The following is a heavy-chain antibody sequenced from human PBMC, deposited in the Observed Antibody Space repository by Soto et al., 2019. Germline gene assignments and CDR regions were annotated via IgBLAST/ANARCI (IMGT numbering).Heavy chain of an antibody. J-gene: IGHJ6*02. Sequence: GGSLRLSCAASGFTFSSYGMHWVRQAPGKGLEWVAVISYGGSNKYYADSVKGRFTISRDNSKNTLYLQMNSLRAEDTAVYYCAKDVVVGATPGLGDYYYYYGMDVWGQGTTVTVSS. D-gene: IGHD1-26*01. CDR1: GFTFSSYG. V-gene: IGHV3-30*18. CDR2: ISYGGSNK. CDR3: AKDVVVGATPGLGDYYYYYGMDV.